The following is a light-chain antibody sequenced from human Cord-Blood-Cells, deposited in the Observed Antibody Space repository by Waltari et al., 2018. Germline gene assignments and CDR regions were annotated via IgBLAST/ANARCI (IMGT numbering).Light chain of an antibody. CDR1: SRHVGASNY. Sequence: QSALPQPPPPSWSPGQSVTIPCTGTSRHVGASNYVSWYQQPPGKAPKLMIYEVSKRPSGVPDRFSGSKSGNTASLTVSGLQAEDEADYYCSSYAGSNTYVVFGGGTKLTVL. CDR3: SSYAGSNTYVV. CDR2: EVS. J-gene: IGLJ2*01. V-gene: IGLV2-8*01.